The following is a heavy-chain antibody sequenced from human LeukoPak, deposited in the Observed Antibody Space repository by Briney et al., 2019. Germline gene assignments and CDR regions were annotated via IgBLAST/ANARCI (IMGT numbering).Heavy chain of an antibody. V-gene: IGHV3-53*01. Sequence: GGSLRLSCAASGLTVNSNYMNWVRQAPGKGLQWVSVIYCGGTTYYADSVKGRFTISRDNSKNTLYLQMNSLRAEDTAVYYCARALLVRNGYNYSPNYFDYWGQGTLVTVSS. CDR2: IYCGGTT. J-gene: IGHJ4*02. CDR1: GLTVNSNY. D-gene: IGHD5-24*01. CDR3: ARALLVRNGYNYSPNYFDY.